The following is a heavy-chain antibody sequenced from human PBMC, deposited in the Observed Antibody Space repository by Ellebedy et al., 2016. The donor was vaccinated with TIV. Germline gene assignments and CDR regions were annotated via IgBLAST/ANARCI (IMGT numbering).Heavy chain of an antibody. D-gene: IGHD5-18*01. J-gene: IGHJ4*02. CDR1: GYSFTRYW. CDR3: ARERGYSYAYGEY. V-gene: IGHV5-10-1*01. CDR2: IDPSDSYT. Sequence: GESLKISCKGSGYSFTRYWINWVRQMPGKGLEWMGRIDPSDSYTSSSPSFQGHVTISVDKSISTAYLQWSSLKASDTAMYYCARERGYSYAYGEYWGQGTLVTVSS.